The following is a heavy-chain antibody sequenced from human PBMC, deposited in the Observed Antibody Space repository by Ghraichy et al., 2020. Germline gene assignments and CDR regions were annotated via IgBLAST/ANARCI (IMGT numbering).Heavy chain of an antibody. J-gene: IGHJ6*03. CDR2: ITTDSNYK. V-gene: IGHV3-21*06. CDR3: ARDPYSGAYGRDYYYYMDV. Sequence: GGSLRLSCIASGFTFSTYNMNWVRQAPGKGPEWISSITTDSNYKYYADSVTGRFTISRDNCANSLFLQMNSLRDEDTAVYYCARDPYSGAYGRDYYYYMDVCGTGITATVS. CDR1: GFTFSTYN. D-gene: IGHD4-11*01.